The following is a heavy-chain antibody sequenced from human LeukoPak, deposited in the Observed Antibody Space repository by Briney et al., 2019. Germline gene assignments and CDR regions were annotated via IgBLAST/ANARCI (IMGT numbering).Heavy chain of an antibody. CDR1: GFTFNTYW. V-gene: IGHV3-7*01. J-gene: IGHJ4*02. Sequence: GGSLRLSCVGSGFTFNTYWMNWVRQAPGKGLEWVANIREDGSEIYYLDSVKGRFTIFRDNAKNSLYLQMNSLRDEDTAVYYCARGPPITIFGVASFDYWGQGTLVTVSS. CDR3: ARGPPITIFGVASFDY. CDR2: IREDGSEI. D-gene: IGHD3-3*01.